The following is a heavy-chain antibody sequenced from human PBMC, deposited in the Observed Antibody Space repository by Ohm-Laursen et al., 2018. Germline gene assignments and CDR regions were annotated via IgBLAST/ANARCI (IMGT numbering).Heavy chain of an antibody. CDR1: DAAFRRDY. Sequence: SDTLSLTCIVSDAAFRRDYWTWIRQFPGREMEWIGYIHYDGRTVYNPSLRSRLTMSIDTSKKQFSLRLTSATAADTAIYYCARLPDHSGWPFDYWGQGTLVTVPS. J-gene: IGHJ4*02. D-gene: IGHD6-19*01. V-gene: IGHV4-59*07. CDR3: ARLPDHSGWPFDY. CDR2: IHYDGRT.